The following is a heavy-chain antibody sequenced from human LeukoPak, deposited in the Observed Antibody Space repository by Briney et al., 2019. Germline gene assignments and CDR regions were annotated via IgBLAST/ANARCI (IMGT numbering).Heavy chain of an antibody. CDR2: INAGNGNT. CDR1: GYTFTSYA. Sequence: ASVKVPCKASGYTFTSYAMHWVRQAPGQRLEWMGWINAGNGNTKYSQKFQGRVTITRDTSASTAYMELSSLRSEDTAVYYCAREGGAYLNRDYWGQGTLVTVSS. CDR3: AREGGAYLNRDY. D-gene: IGHD2-21*01. V-gene: IGHV1-3*01. J-gene: IGHJ4*02.